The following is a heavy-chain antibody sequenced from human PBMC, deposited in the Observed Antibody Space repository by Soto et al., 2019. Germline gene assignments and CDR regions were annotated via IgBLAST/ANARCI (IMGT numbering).Heavy chain of an antibody. CDR1: GYTLTSYG. D-gene: IGHD4-17*01. V-gene: IGHV1-18*01. CDR2: ISAYNGNT. J-gene: IGHJ5*02. CDR3: ARERNYGGNSVWFDP. Sequence: ASVKGSCKASGYTLTSYGISWVRQAPGQGLEWMGWISAYNGNTNYAQKLQGRVTMTTDTSTSTAYMELRSLRSDDTAVYYCARERNYGGNSVWFDPWGQGTLVTVSS.